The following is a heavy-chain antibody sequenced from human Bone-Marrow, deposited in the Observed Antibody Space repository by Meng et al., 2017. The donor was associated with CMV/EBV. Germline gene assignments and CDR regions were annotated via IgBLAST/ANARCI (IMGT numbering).Heavy chain of an antibody. J-gene: IGHJ5*02. CDR3: VRDQQYVGWFDP. CDR1: GFTLSRHW. Sequence: GGSLRLSCAASGFTLSRHWMSWVRQAPGKGLEWVANIKQDGSEIYYVDSVKGRFTISRDNAKNSLYLQIHTLRAEDKAVYYCVRDQQYVGWFDPWGQGTLVTVSS. CDR2: IKQDGSEI. V-gene: IGHV3-7*01. D-gene: IGHD4-11*01.